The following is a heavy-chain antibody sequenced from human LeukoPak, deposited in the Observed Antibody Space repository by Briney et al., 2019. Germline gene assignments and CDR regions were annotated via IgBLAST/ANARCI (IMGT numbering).Heavy chain of an antibody. D-gene: IGHD3-3*01. V-gene: IGHV1-69*05. Sequence: ASVKVSCKASGGTFSSYAISWVRQAPGQGLEWMGGIIPIFGTANYAQKFQGRVTITTDESTSTAYMKLSSLRSEDTAVYYCARSKSGYTYYYYMDVWGKGTTVTVSS. CDR3: ARSKSGYTYYYYMDV. J-gene: IGHJ6*03. CDR1: GGTFSSYA. CDR2: IIPIFGTA.